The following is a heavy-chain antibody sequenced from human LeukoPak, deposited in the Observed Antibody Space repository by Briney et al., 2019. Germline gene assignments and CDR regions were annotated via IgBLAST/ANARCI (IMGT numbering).Heavy chain of an antibody. Sequence: SGGSLRLSCAASGFTFSSYAMSWVRQAPGKGLEWVSAISGSGGSTYYADSVKGRFTISRDNAKNSLYLQMNSLRAEDTALYYCAKDIGRIAVAGRGAFDIWGQGTMVTVSS. J-gene: IGHJ3*02. V-gene: IGHV3-23*01. CDR1: GFTFSSYA. D-gene: IGHD6-19*01. CDR2: ISGSGGST. CDR3: AKDIGRIAVAGRGAFDI.